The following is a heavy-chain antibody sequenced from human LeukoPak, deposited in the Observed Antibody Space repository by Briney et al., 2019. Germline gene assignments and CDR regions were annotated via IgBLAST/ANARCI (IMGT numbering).Heavy chain of an antibody. CDR3: ARDLGRIAAASGAFDI. CDR1: GYTFTSYG. J-gene: IGHJ3*02. CDR2: ISAYNGNT. D-gene: IGHD6-13*01. V-gene: IGHV1-18*01. Sequence: ASVTVSCTASGYTFTSYGISWVRQAPGQGLEWMGWISAYNGNTNYAQKLQGRVTMTTDTSTSTAYMELRSLRSDDTAVYYCARDLGRIAAASGAFDIWGQGTMVTVSS.